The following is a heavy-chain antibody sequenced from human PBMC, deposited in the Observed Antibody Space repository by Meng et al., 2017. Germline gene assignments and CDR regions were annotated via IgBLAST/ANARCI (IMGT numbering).Heavy chain of an antibody. CDR2: INPSGGST. V-gene: IGHV1-46*01. CDR3: ARDNKKTYYYDSSLDY. Sequence: ASVKVSCKASGYTFTSYYMHWVRQAPGQGLEWMGIINPSGGSTSYAQKFQGRVTMTRDTSTNTVYMELSSLRSEDTAVYYCARDNKKTYYYDSSLDYWGQGTLVTVSS. D-gene: IGHD3-22*01. CDR1: GYTFTSYY. J-gene: IGHJ4*02.